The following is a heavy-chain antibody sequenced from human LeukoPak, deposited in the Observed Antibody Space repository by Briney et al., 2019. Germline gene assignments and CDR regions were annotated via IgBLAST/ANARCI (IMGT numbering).Heavy chain of an antibody. D-gene: IGHD5-12*01. Sequence: GGSLRLSCAASGFTVSSNYMNWVRQAPGKGLEWVSIIYSGGSTYYADSVKGRFTISRDNSKNTLYLQMNSLRAEDTAVYYCAIRSGYSGYDGFFDYWGQGTLVTVSS. CDR3: AIRSGYSGYDGFFDY. CDR2: IYSGGST. CDR1: GFTVSSNY. J-gene: IGHJ4*02. V-gene: IGHV3-53*01.